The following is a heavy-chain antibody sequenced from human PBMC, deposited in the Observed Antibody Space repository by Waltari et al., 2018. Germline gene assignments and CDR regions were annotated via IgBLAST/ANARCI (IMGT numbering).Heavy chain of an antibody. J-gene: IGHJ4*01. CDR3: GRISGIVGGTVEN. Sequence: EVQVVQSAAEVKKPGEALRSSCRGSGYRFTRPGIGWVRQMPGKGLEWMAIMYPGYSDIRYSPSFQGQVTISADNAITTAYLQWDSLKASDTAMYYCGRISGIVGGTVENWGQGTLITVSS. CDR1: GYRFTRPG. V-gene: IGHV5-51*01. CDR2: MYPGYSDI. D-gene: IGHD1-26*01.